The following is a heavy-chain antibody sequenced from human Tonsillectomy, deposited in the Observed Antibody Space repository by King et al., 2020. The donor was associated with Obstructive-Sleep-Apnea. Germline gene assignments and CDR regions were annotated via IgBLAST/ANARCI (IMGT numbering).Heavy chain of an antibody. J-gene: IGHJ4*02. CDR3: ARSPYMQLWLLRLYFDY. Sequence: VQLVESGGGVVQPGRSLKLSCAASGFTFSSYVMHWVRQAPGKGLEWGAGISYDGSNKYYADSVQGRFTISRDNSKNTLYLQMNSLRAEDTAVYYCARSPYMQLWLLRLYFDYWGQGTLVTVSS. CDR1: GFTFSSYV. V-gene: IGHV3-30-3*01. D-gene: IGHD5-18*01. CDR2: ISYDGSNK.